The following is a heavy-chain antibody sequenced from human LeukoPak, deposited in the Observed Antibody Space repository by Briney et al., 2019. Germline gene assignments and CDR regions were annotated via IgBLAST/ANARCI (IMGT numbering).Heavy chain of an antibody. CDR2: MNADDNQK. J-gene: IGHJ2*01. D-gene: IGHD3-10*01. CDR3: AGGVGWHFAL. CDR1: GFIVSNYC. V-gene: IGHV3-7*01. Sequence: GGSLTLSCAASGFIVSNYCVMWVRQASGKGLEWVATMNADDNQKLYADSMEGRFTIARDNGKNSLYLQIDRLRVDDTAVYYCAGGVGWHFALWGRGTLVTVSS.